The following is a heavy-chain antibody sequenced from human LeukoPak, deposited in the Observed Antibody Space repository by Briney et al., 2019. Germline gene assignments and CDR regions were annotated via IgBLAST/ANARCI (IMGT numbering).Heavy chain of an antibody. V-gene: IGHV3-30*02. CDR3: TRDPILGAPDYFDY. CDR1: GFTFSSYG. J-gene: IGHJ4*02. CDR2: IRYDGSNK. D-gene: IGHD1-26*01. Sequence: PGGSLRLSCAASGFTFSSYGMYWVRQAPGKGLEWVAFIRYDGSNKYYADSVKGRFTISRDNSKNTLYLQMNNLREEDTAVYYCTRDPILGAPDYFDYWGQGTLVTVSS.